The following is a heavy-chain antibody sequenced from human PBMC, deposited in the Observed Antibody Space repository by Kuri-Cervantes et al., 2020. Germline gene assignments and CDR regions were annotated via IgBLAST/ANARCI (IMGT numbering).Heavy chain of an antibody. CDR3: AREQVAGNRNDAFDI. CDR1: TFTFSSYW. D-gene: IGHD6-19*01. CDR2: INSDGSST. Sequence: GESLKSSCVASTFTFSSYWMHWIRQAPGKGLVWVSRINSDGSSTTYADSVRGRFTISRDNAKNTLYLQMNSLRADDTAVYYCAREQVAGNRNDAFDIWGQGTMVTVSS. J-gene: IGHJ3*02. V-gene: IGHV3-74*01.